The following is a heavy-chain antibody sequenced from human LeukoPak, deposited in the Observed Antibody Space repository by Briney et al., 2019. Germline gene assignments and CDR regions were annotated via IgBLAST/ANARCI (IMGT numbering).Heavy chain of an antibody. Sequence: PGRSLRLSCAPSGFTFSSYSMIWVRQAPGKGLEWVSYISSSSSTIYYADSVKGRFTISRDNAKNSLYLQMNSLRDEDTAVYYCARDLSGRYAFDIWGQGTMVTVSS. CDR3: ARDLSGRYAFDI. D-gene: IGHD3-10*01. V-gene: IGHV3-48*02. J-gene: IGHJ3*02. CDR1: GFTFSSYS. CDR2: ISSSSSTI.